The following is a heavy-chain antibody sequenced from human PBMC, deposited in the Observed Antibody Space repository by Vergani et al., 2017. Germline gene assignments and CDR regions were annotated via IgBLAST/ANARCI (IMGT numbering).Heavy chain of an antibody. CDR2: IYTSGST. CDR3: AGFDTQMGQPHY. V-gene: IGHV4-61*02. D-gene: IGHD5-24*01. J-gene: IGHJ4*02. CDR1: GGSISSGDYY. Sequence: QVQLQESGPGLVKPSQTLSLSCSVSGGSISSGDYYWTWIRQPAGKGLQYLGRIYTSGSTNYNPSLRNQLSMSRDTSKNQFSLKIMSVTGADTAVYYCAGFDTQMGQPHYWGQGIMVTVSS.